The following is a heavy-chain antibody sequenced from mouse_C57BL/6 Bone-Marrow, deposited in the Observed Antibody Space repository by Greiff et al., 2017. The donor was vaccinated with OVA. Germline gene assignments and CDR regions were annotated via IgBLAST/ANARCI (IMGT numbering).Heavy chain of an antibody. J-gene: IGHJ4*01. CDR1: GFNIKDDY. CDR2: IDPENGDT. V-gene: IGHV14-4*01. CDR3: TTRGYDCAMDY. Sequence: EVQLQQSGAELVRPGASVKLSCTASGFNIKDDYMHWVKQRPEQGLEWIGWIDPENGDTEYASKFQGKATITADTSSNTAYLQLSSLTSEDTAVYYCTTRGYDCAMDYWGQGTSVTVSS. D-gene: IGHD2-14*01.